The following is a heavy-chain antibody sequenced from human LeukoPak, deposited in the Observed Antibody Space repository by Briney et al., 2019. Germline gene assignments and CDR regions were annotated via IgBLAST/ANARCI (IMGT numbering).Heavy chain of an antibody. CDR2: IIPIFGTA. D-gene: IGHD2-15*01. CDR3: ATRNKDIVVDDSPVMDV. J-gene: IGHJ6*04. V-gene: IGHV1-69*06. Sequence: ASVKVSCKASGGTFSSYANSWVRQAPGQGLEWMGGIIPIFGTANYAQKFQGRVTITADKSTSTAYMELSSLRSEDTAVYYCATRNKDIVVDDSPVMDVWGKGTTVTVSS. CDR1: GGTFSSYA.